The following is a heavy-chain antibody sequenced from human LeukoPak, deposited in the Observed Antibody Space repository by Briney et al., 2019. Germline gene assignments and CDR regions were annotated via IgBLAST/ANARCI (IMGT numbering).Heavy chain of an antibody. CDR3: ARAATYNWNDVNY. V-gene: IGHV3-7*03. Sequence: PGGSLRLSCAASGFTFSSHWMSWVRQAPGKGLEWVANIKRDGSEIYYADSVKGRFTISRDNAKNSLYLQMISLRAEDTAVYYCARAATYNWNDVNYWGQGTLVTVSS. CDR2: IKRDGSEI. D-gene: IGHD1-20*01. J-gene: IGHJ4*02. CDR1: GFTFSSHW.